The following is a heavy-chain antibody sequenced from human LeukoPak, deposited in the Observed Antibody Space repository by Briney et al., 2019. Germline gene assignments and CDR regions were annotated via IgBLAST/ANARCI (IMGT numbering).Heavy chain of an antibody. J-gene: IGHJ6*02. D-gene: IGHD1-26*01. CDR3: ARGGPTRNYYYGMDV. CDR2: IYTSGST. V-gene: IGHV4-4*07. CDR1: GGSISSYY. Sequence: SETLSLTCTVSGGSISSYYWSWIRQPAGKGLEWIGRIYTSGSTNYNPSLKSRVTMSVDTSKNQFSLKLSSVTAADTAVYYCARGGPTRNYYYGMDVWGQGTTVTVSS.